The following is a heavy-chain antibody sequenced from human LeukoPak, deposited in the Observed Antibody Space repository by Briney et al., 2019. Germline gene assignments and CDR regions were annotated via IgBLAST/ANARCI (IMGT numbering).Heavy chain of an antibody. D-gene: IGHD2-15*01. CDR3: ARALIYCSGGSCYSGWFDP. V-gene: IGHV4-34*01. J-gene: IGHJ5*02. CDR1: RGSFSGYY. CDR2: IKHSGST. Sequence: SETLSLTCAVSRGSFSGYYWSWIRDPPREGVGWIGEIKHSGSTKYNPSLKSRVTISVDTSKNQFSLKLSSVTAADTAVYYCARALIYCSGGSCYSGWFDPWGQGTLVTVSS.